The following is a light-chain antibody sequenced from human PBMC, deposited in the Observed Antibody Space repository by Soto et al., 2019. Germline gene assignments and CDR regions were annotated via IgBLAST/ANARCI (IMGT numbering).Light chain of an antibody. Sequence: QSALTQPASVSGSPGQSVTISCTGTSSDVGGYNYFSWYQQHPGKAPKLMIYEVSNRPSGVSNRFSGSKSGNTAALTISGFQAEDEADYYCSSYTSSSTRVFGGGTKVTVL. CDR3: SSYTSSSTRV. CDR1: SSDVGGYNY. J-gene: IGLJ3*02. V-gene: IGLV2-14*01. CDR2: EVS.